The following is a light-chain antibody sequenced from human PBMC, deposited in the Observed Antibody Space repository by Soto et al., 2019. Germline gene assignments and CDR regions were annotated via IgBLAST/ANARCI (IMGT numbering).Light chain of an antibody. CDR1: SSNIGAGYD. CDR3: QSYDSSLSGYV. Sequence: QAVVTQPPSVSGAPGQRVTISCTGSSSNIGAGYDVHWYQQLPGTAPKLLIYGNSKRPSGVPDRFSGSKSGTSASLAITGLQAEDEADYYCQSYDSSLSGYVFGTGTQLTVL. V-gene: IGLV1-40*01. J-gene: IGLJ1*01. CDR2: GNS.